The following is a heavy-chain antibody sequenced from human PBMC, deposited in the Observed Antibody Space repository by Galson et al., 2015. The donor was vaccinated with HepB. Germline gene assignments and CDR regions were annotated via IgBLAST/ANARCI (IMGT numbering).Heavy chain of an antibody. D-gene: IGHD2-15*01. J-gene: IGHJ4*02. CDR1: GYTFTGYY. Sequence: SVKVSCKASGYTFTGYYMHWVRQAPGQGLEWMGRINPNSGGTNYAQKFQGRVTMTRDTSISTAYMELSRLRSDDTAVYYCARDPDICSGGSCYSGSALDDYWGQGTLVTVSS. CDR3: ARDPDICSGGSCYSGSALDDY. V-gene: IGHV1-2*06. CDR2: INPNSGGT.